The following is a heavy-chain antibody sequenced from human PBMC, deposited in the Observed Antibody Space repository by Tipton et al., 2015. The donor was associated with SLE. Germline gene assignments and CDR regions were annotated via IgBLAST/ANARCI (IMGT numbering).Heavy chain of an antibody. J-gene: IGHJ6*02. CDR2: VYDSGTT. CDR1: GDYITSDIYY. CDR3: ARVVAVAGIHYYSVDI. V-gene: IGHV4-39*07. D-gene: IGHD6-19*01. Sequence: TLSLTCFVSGDYITSDIYYWGWIRQPPGKGLEWIGSVYDSGTTYYHPSLKSRVTMSVDTSKTQFSLKLNSLTAADTAVYYCARVVAVAGIHYYSVDIWGQGTPVTVSS.